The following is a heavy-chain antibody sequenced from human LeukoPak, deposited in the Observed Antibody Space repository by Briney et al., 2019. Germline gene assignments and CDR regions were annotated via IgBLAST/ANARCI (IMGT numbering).Heavy chain of an antibody. D-gene: IGHD4-17*01. CDR3: AVTTRSRAFDY. J-gene: IGHJ4*02. CDR1: VFTFCSYI. CDR2: ISYDGSNT. V-gene: IGHV3-30*10. Sequence: PGGSLRLSCTVSVFTFCSYIIHWVRHAPGEGLEWVSVISYDGSNTYYTDSVKGRFTISRDNSENTLFLQMNSLRGEDTAVYYCAVTTRSRAFDYWGQGTLVTVSS.